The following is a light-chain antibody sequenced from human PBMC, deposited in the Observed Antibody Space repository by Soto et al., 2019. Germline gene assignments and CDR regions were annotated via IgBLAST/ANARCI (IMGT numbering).Light chain of an antibody. CDR1: SGSVSTSYY. Sequence: QAVVTQEPSFSVSPGGTVSLTCGLSSGSVSTSYYPTWYQQTPGQAPRTLIYNTNIRSSGVPDRFSGSILGNKAALTITGAQADDESDYYCVLYMGSGIRVFGGGTQLTVL. CDR3: VLYMGSGIRV. J-gene: IGLJ3*02. CDR2: NTN. V-gene: IGLV8-61*01.